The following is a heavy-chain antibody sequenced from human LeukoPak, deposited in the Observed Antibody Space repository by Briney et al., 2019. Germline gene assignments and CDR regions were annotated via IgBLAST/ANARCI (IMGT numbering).Heavy chain of an antibody. CDR1: GFTFGDYA. J-gene: IGHJ4*02. V-gene: IGHV3-49*04. D-gene: IGHD1-26*01. CDR3: TRGAGRLYS. Sequence: GGSLRLSCTASGFTFGDYAMSWVRQAPGKGLEWVGFIRSKAYGGTTEYAASVKGRFTISRDDSKSIAYLQMNSLKTEDTAVYYCTRGAGRLYSWGQGTLVTVSS. CDR2: IRSKAYGGTT.